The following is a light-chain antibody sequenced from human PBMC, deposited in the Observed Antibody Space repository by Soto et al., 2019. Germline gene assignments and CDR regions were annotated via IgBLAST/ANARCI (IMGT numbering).Light chain of an antibody. V-gene: IGLV2-14*03. Sequence: QPVLTQPASVSGSPGQSITISCTGTSSDVGAYNYVSWYQQHPGKAPKLMIYDVSTRPSGVSDRFSGSKSGNTASLTISGLQAEDEADYYCNSYTSSHSLEVFGGGTKLTVL. CDR2: DVS. J-gene: IGLJ2*01. CDR1: SSDVGAYNY. CDR3: NSYTSSHSLEV.